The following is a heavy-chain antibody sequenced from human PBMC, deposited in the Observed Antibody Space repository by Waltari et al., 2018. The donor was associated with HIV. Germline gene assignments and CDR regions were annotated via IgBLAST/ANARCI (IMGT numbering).Heavy chain of an antibody. CDR1: GGSISSGSYY. V-gene: IGHV4-61*02. D-gene: IGHD3-22*01. CDR3: ARDERYYDSSGYFNWFDP. CDR2: IYTRVRT. J-gene: IGHJ5*02. Sequence: QVQLQESGPGLVKPSQTLSLTCTVSGGSISSGSYYWSWIRQPAGKGLEWIGRIYTRVRTNYTPSLKSRGTISVDTSKNQFSLKLSSVTAADTAVYYCARDERYYDSSGYFNWFDPWGQGTLVTVSS.